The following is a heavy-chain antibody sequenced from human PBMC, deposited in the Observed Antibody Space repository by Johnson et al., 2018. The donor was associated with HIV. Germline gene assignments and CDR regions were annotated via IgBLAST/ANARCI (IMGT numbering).Heavy chain of an antibody. CDR1: GFNFDDYG. J-gene: IGHJ3*02. CDR3: AKDRELLELSHAFDS. D-gene: IGHD1-7*01. V-gene: IGHV3-20*04. CDR2: VNWSGIST. Sequence: VQLVESGGGVVRLGGSLRVSCTASGFNFDDYGLSWVRQVPGKGLEWVAGVNWSGISTGYADSVKGRFTISRDNAKNSLYLQMNSLRVEDTALYYCAKDRELLELSHAFDSWGQGTMVTVSS.